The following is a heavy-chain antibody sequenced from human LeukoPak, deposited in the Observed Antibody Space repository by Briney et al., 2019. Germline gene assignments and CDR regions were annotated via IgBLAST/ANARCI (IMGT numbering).Heavy chain of an antibody. CDR1: GFTFSSYS. CDR3: ARVEQC. D-gene: IGHD6-19*01. V-gene: IGHV3-21*01. J-gene: IGHJ4*02. Sequence: GGSLRLSCAASGFTFSSYSMNWLRQAPGKGLEWVSSISSSSSSIYYADSVKGRFTISRDNAKNSLYLQMNSLRAGDTAVYYCARVEQCWGQGTLVTVSS. CDR2: ISSSSSSI.